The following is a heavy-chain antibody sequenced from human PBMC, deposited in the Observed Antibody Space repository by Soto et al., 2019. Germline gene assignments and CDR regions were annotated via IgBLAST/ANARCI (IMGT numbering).Heavy chain of an antibody. CDR1: GGSISSGGYY. Sequence: PSETLSLTCTVSGGSISSGGYYWSWIRQHPGKGLEWIGYIYYSGSTYYSPSLKSRVTISVDTSKNQFSLKLSSVTAADTAVYYCARDRGERYYGMDVWGQGTTVTVSS. D-gene: IGHD1-1*01. V-gene: IGHV4-31*03. J-gene: IGHJ6*02. CDR3: ARDRGERYYGMDV. CDR2: IYYSGST.